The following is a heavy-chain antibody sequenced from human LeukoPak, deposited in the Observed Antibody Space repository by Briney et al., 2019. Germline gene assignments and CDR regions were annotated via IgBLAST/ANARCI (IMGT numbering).Heavy chain of an antibody. Sequence: SETLSLTCTVSGGSISSYYWSWIRQPPGRGLEWIGYIYYSGSTNYNPSLKSRASISVDTSKNQFSLKLSSVTAADTAVYYCASHSSSSWYSTAFDIWGQGTMVTVSS. V-gene: IGHV4-59*01. CDR1: GGSISSYY. D-gene: IGHD6-13*01. CDR2: IYYSGST. J-gene: IGHJ3*02. CDR3: ASHSSSSWYSTAFDI.